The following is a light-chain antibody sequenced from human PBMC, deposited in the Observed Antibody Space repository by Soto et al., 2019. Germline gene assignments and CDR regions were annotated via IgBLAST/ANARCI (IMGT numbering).Light chain of an antibody. CDR2: DAS. CDR3: QHYSSNPWT. V-gene: IGKV1-5*01. CDR1: QTVNVW. J-gene: IGKJ1*01. Sequence: DIQMTQSPSTLSASVGDRVTITCRDSQTVNVWLAGYQQKPGKAPKLLLYDASNLESGVPSRFSGRGSASEFTRTISSLQPDDSSTDYCQHYSSNPWTFGEGTKV.